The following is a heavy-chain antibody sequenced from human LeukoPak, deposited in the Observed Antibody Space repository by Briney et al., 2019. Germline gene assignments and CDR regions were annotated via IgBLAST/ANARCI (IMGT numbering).Heavy chain of an antibody. CDR1: GGSISSYY. CDR2: IYDSGST. CDR3: ARATPKYDSSGYFNKAFDY. V-gene: IGHV4-59*01. J-gene: IGHJ4*02. Sequence: PSETLSLTCTVSGGSISSYYWSWIRQPPGKGLEWIGCIYDSGSTNYNPSLKSRVTISVDTSKNQFSLKLSSVTAADTAVYYCARATPKYDSSGYFNKAFDYWGQGTLVTVSS. D-gene: IGHD3-22*01.